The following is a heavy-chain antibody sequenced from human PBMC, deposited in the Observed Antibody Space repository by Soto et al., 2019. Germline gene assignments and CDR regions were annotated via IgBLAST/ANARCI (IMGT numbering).Heavy chain of an antibody. V-gene: IGHV4-4*02. CDR2: IYHSGST. J-gene: IGHJ4*02. CDR3: ARAETYFFDY. Sequence: ASPTLSLTCALPGGSISSCKWSSCLRQPPGKGLEWIGEIYHSGSTNYNPSLKSRVTISVDKSKNQFSLKLSSVTAAYTAVYYCARAETYFFDYLVQGTLVTVSS. CDR1: GGSISSCKW.